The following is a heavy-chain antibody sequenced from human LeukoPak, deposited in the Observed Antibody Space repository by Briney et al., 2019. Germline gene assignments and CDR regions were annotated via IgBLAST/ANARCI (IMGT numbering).Heavy chain of an antibody. J-gene: IGHJ3*02. D-gene: IGHD2-15*01. CDR3: ARDWGYCSGGSCLPDAFDI. V-gene: IGHV3-48*03. Sequence: GGSLRLSCAASGFTFSSYEMNWVRQAPGKGLEWVSYISSSGSTIYYADSVKGRFTISRDNAKNSLYLQMNSLRAEDTAVYYCARDWGYCSGGSCLPDAFDIWGQGTMVTVSS. CDR2: ISSSGSTI. CDR1: GFTFSSYE.